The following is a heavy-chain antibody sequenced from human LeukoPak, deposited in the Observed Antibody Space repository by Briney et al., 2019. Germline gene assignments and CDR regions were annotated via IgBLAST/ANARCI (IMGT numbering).Heavy chain of an antibody. J-gene: IGHJ5*02. V-gene: IGHV1-8*01. D-gene: IGHD2-15*01. CDR2: MNPNSGNT. CDR1: GYTFTSYD. CDR3: ARSLAKDIVVVVAAFWFDP. Sequence: ASVKVSCKASGYTFTSYDINWVRQATGQGLEWMGWMNPNSGNTGYAQKFQGRVTMTRNTSISTAYMELSSLRSEDTAVYYCARSLAKDIVVVVAAFWFDPWGQGTLVTVSS.